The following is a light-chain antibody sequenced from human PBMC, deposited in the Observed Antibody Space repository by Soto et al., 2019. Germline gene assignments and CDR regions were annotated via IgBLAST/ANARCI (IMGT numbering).Light chain of an antibody. Sequence: DIQRTQSPSSLSASVGDRITITCRASQSISSYLNWYQQXPGKAPKLLIYGASTFQSGVPTRFSGSGSGTEFTLTISSLQPEDFATYYCQQSYSRLTFGQGTRLEIK. V-gene: IGKV1-39*01. J-gene: IGKJ5*01. CDR3: QQSYSRLT. CDR2: GAS. CDR1: QSISSY.